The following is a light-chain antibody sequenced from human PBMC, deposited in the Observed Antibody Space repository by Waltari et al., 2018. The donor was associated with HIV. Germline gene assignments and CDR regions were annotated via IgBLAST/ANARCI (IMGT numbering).Light chain of an antibody. V-gene: IGLV6-57*03. CDR3: QSYDSSNRV. CDR1: SGSIASNS. J-gene: IGLJ3*02. Sequence: NFMLTQPHSVSESPGKTLTISCTRSSGSIASNSVQWSQQRPGSAPTTVIYEDNPRPSGVPDRFSGSIDSSSNSASLTISGLKTEDEADYYCQSYDSSNRVFGGGTKLTVL. CDR2: EDN.